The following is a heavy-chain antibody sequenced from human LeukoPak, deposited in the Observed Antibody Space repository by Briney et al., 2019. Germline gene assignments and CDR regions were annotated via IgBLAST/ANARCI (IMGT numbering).Heavy chain of an antibody. D-gene: IGHD6-19*01. J-gene: IGHJ6*02. CDR1: GFTFSSYG. CDR3: AKDSGHYSSGWGPYYYGMDV. Sequence: GGSLRLSCAASGFTFSSYGMHWVRQAPGKGLEWVAVISYDGSNKYYADSVKGRFTISRDNSKNTLYLQMNSLRAEDTAVYYCAKDSGHYSSGWGPYYYGMDVWGQGTTVTVSS. CDR2: ISYDGSNK. V-gene: IGHV3-30*18.